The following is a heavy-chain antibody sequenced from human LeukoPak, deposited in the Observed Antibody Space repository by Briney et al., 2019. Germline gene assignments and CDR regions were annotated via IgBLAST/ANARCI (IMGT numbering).Heavy chain of an antibody. Sequence: ASVKVSCTVSGYTLTGLSMHWVRQAPGKGLEWMGGFDPEGGETIYAQKYQGRVTMIEDTSTNTASMELSSLRPEDTALYYCAPNWGNCYYYGMDVWGQGSTVTV. V-gene: IGHV1-24*01. CDR1: GYTLTGLS. CDR2: FDPEGGET. D-gene: IGHD7-27*01. J-gene: IGHJ6*02. CDR3: APNWGNCYYYGMDV.